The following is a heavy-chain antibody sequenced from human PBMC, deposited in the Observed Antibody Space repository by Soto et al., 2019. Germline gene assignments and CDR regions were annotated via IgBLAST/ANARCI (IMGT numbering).Heavy chain of an antibody. CDR2: ISTYNGNT. V-gene: IGHV1-18*04. J-gene: IGHJ6*02. CDR1: GYTFTSYG. Sequence: QVQLVQSGAEVKKPGASVKVSCKASGYTFTSYGISWVRQAPGQGLEWMGWISTYNGNTNYAQKLQGRVTMTTDTATSTAHCELRSLISDDTAWYYCSVDGQTTMVRGVRGGSYNYYGMDVWGQGTTVTVSS. CDR3: SVDGQTTMVRGVRGGSYNYYGMDV. D-gene: IGHD3-10*01.